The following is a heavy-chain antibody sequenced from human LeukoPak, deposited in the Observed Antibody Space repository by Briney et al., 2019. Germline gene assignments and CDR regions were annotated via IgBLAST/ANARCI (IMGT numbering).Heavy chain of an antibody. J-gene: IGHJ5*02. D-gene: IGHD3-10*01. V-gene: IGHV1-2*02. CDR3: ARDPTYYYGSGSYKGHNWFDP. Sequence: GASVKVSCKASGYIFTSYFMHWVRQAPGQGLEWMGWINPNSGGTNYAQKFQGRVTMTRDTSISTAYMELSRLRSDDTAVYYCARDPTYYYGSGSYKGHNWFDPWGQGTLVTVSS. CDR1: GYIFTSYF. CDR2: INPNSGGT.